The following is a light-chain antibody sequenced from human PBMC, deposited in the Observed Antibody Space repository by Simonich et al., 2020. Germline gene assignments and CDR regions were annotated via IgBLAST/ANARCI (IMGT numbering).Light chain of an antibody. CDR2: DVS. Sequence: SALTQPAYVSGSPGQSITISCTGTSSDVGGYNDVSWYQQHTGKAPKLMIYDVSNRPSGVSKRFSGSKSGNTASLTISGLQAEDEADYYCSSYTSSSTVVFGGGTKLTVL. CDR3: SSYTSSSTVV. J-gene: IGLJ2*01. V-gene: IGLV2-14*03. CDR1: SSDVGGYND.